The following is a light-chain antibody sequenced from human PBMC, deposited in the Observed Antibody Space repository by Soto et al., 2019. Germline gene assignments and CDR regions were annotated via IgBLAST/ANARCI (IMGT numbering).Light chain of an antibody. CDR1: QTVRNNY. J-gene: IGKJ4*01. CDR3: QQRSKWPLT. V-gene: IGKV3-11*01. Sequence: EIVLTQSPGTLSLSPGERATLSCRASQTVRNNYLAWYQQRPGQAPRLLIYDASNRATGIPARFSGSGSGTDFTLTISSPEPDDFAVYYCQQRSKWPLTFGGGTKVDIK. CDR2: DAS.